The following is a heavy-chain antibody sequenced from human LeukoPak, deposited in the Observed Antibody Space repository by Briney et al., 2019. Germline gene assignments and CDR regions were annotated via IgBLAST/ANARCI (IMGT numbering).Heavy chain of an antibody. V-gene: IGHV3-9*01. CDR2: ISWNSGSI. CDR3: AKSLVRGVFEY. J-gene: IGHJ4*02. CDR1: GFTFDDYA. D-gene: IGHD3-10*01. Sequence: GGSLRLSRAASGFTFDDYAMHWVRQAPGKGLEWVSGISWNSGSIGYADSVKGRFTISRDNAKNSLYLQMNSLRAEDTALYYCAKSLVRGVFEYWGQGTLVTVSS.